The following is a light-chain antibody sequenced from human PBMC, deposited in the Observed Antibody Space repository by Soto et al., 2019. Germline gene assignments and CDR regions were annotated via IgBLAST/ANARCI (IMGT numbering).Light chain of an antibody. Sequence: QSVLTQPPSVSGAPGQRVTISCTGSSSNIGAGYDVHWYQQLPGTAHKLLIYGLIYRPSGVPDRFSGSKSGSSASLAITGLQAEDEADYYCPSYDSSMSAVVFGGGTKLTVL. CDR3: PSYDSSMSAVV. CDR2: GLI. V-gene: IGLV1-40*01. CDR1: SSNIGAGYD. J-gene: IGLJ2*01.